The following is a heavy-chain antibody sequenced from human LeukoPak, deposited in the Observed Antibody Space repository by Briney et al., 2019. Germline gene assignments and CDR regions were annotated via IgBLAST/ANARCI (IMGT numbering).Heavy chain of an antibody. CDR1: GGSFSGYY. D-gene: IGHD7-27*01. V-gene: IGHV4-34*01. J-gene: IGHJ4*02. CDR3: ARGWGTFDY. CDR2: INHSGST. Sequence: SETLSLTCAVYGGSFSGYYWSWIRQPPGKGLEWIGEINHSGSTNYNPSLKGRVTISVDTSKNQFSLKLSSVTAADTAVYYCARGWGTFDYWGLGTLVTVSS.